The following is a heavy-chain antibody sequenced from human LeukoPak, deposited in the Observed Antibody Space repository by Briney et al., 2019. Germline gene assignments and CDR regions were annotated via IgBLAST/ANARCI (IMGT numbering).Heavy chain of an antibody. D-gene: IGHD3-16*01. CDR2: INTSGGST. Sequence: ASVRVSYEASGYTFTSYYMHWVRQAPGQGLEWMGIINTSGGSTSYAQKFQGRVTMTRDTSTSTVYMELSSLRAEDTAVYYCAREYEPLFDYWGQGTLVTVSS. J-gene: IGHJ4*02. CDR3: AREYEPLFDY. V-gene: IGHV1-46*01. CDR1: GYTFTSYY.